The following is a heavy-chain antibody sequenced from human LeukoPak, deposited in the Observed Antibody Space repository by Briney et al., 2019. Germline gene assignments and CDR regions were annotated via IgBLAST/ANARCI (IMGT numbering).Heavy chain of an antibody. CDR1: AFTFRTYS. V-gene: IGHV3-21*01. Sequence: GGSLRLSCVASAFTFRTYSMHWVRQAPGKGLEWVSSISGSTSYIYYADSVRGRFTISRDNAKNSLYLQMNSLRPEDTAVYYCARDHGRGYCSSTSCYPGVDYWGQGTLVTVSS. CDR2: ISGSTSYI. CDR3: ARDHGRGYCSSTSCYPGVDY. J-gene: IGHJ4*02. D-gene: IGHD2-2*01.